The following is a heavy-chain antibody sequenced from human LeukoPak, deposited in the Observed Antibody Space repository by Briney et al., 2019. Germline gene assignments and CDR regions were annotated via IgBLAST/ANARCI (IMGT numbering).Heavy chain of an antibody. V-gene: IGHV3-23*01. J-gene: IGHJ4*02. D-gene: IGHD2-2*01. Sequence: GGSLRLSCAASGFTFSSYAMSWVRKAPGKGLEWVSAISGSGGSTYYADSVKGRFTISRDNSKNTLYLQMNSLRAEDTAVYYCAKVGPSVDIVVVPAADFDYWGQGTLVTVSS. CDR1: GFTFSSYA. CDR2: ISGSGGST. CDR3: AKVGPSVDIVVVPAADFDY.